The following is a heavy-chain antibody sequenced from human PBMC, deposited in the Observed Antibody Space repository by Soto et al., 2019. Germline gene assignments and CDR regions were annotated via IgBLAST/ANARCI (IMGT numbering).Heavy chain of an antibody. V-gene: IGHV4-30-4*01. D-gene: IGHD2-15*01. CDR2: IYYSGST. Sequence: SETLSLTCTVSGGSISSGDYYWSWIRQPPGKGLEWIGYIYYSGSTYYNPSLKSRVTISVDTSKNQFSLKLSSVTAADTAVYYCAGAAVGGGNFDYWGQGTLVTVSS. J-gene: IGHJ4*02. CDR1: GGSISSGDYY. CDR3: AGAAVGGGNFDY.